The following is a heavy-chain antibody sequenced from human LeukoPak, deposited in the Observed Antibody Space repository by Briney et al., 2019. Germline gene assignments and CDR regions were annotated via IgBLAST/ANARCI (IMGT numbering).Heavy chain of an antibody. CDR2: IYPGDSDT. V-gene: IGHV5-51*01. D-gene: IGHD5-12*01. CDR1: GYSFTSYW. Sequence: GESLKISCKGSGYSFTSYWIGWVRQMPGKGLERMGIIYPGDSDTRYSPSFQGQVTISADKSISTAYLQWSSLKASDTAMYYCARLRVDIVATIHPFDYWGQGTLVTVSS. J-gene: IGHJ4*02. CDR3: ARLRVDIVATIHPFDY.